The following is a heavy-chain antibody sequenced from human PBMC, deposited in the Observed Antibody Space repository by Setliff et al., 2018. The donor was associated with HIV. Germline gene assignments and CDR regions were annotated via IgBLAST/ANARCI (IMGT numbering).Heavy chain of an antibody. J-gene: IGHJ3*02. CDR3: ATRRDGYRDSFDI. D-gene: IGHD2-21*01. CDR2: VHNSGST. Sequence: SETLSLTCTVSGGSISGGSSGSSNYYWGWIRQPPGKGLEWIASVHNSGSTYYNSSLKIRITISLDTSKNQLSLRLRSVTAADTAVYYCATRRDGYRDSFDIWGQGTVVTVSS. CDR1: GGSSGSSNYY. V-gene: IGHV4-39*01.